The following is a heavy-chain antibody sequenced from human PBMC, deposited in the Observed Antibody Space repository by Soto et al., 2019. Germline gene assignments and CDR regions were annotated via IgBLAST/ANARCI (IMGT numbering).Heavy chain of an antibody. D-gene: IGHD3-16*02. CDR2: ISYDGINE. J-gene: IGHJ4*02. CDR3: ARDRLRLGELSLIGDFDY. CDR1: GFTFTSYA. Sequence: QVQLVESGGSVVQPGRSLRLSCEASGFTFTSYAMHWVRQAPGKGLEWVAVISYDGINEYYADSVKGRFTISRDNSKNTLFLQMRRLRVEDTAVYYCARDRLRLGELSLIGDFDYWGQGTLVTVSS. V-gene: IGHV3-30*15.